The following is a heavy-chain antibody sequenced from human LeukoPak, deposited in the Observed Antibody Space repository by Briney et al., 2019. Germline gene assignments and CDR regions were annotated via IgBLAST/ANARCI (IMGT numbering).Heavy chain of an antibody. CDR2: IYYSGST. D-gene: IGHD3-3*01. Sequence: PSETLSLTCTVSGGSTSSSSYYWGWIRQPPGKGLEWIGSIYYSGSTYYNPSLKSRVTISVDTSKNQFSLKLSSVTAADTAVYYCARSEYYDFWSGYVWGQGTLVTVSS. CDR3: ARSEYYDFWSGYV. CDR1: GGSTSSSSYY. J-gene: IGHJ4*02. V-gene: IGHV4-39*01.